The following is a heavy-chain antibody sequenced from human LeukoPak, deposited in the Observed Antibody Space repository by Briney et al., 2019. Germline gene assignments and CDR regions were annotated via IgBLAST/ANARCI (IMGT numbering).Heavy chain of an antibody. V-gene: IGHV4-30-2*01. Sequence: PSQTLSLTCTVSGGSISSGGYYWSWIRQPPGTGLEWIGYIYHSGSTYYNPSLKSRVTISVDRSKNQFSLKLSSVTAADTAVYYCARGSVVPAAFDYWGQGTLVTVSS. CDR1: GGSISSGGYY. J-gene: IGHJ4*02. D-gene: IGHD2-2*01. CDR2: IYHSGST. CDR3: ARGSVVPAAFDY.